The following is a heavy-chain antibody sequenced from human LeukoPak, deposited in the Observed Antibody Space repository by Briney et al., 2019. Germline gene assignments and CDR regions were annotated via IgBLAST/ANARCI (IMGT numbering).Heavy chain of an antibody. D-gene: IGHD2-15*01. J-gene: IGHJ5*02. CDR3: ARAYSVVAANNWFDL. CDR2: ITPILGIA. Sequence: ASVKVSCKASGGTFSSYAISWVRQAPGQGLEWMGRITPILGIANYAQKFQGRVTITADKSTSTAYTELSSLRSEDTAVYYCARAYSVVAANNWFDLWGQGTLVTVSS. CDR1: GGTFSSYA. V-gene: IGHV1-69*04.